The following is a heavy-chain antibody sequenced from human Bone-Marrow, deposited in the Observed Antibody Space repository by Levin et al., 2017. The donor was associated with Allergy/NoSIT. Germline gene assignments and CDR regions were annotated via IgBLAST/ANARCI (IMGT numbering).Heavy chain of an antibody. V-gene: IGHV4-4*02. CDR3: ARGNSVSEWSYHFDY. D-gene: IGHD3-3*01. CDR2: IYHSGST. CDR1: GGSISSNNW. Sequence: GSLRLSCAVSGGSISSNNWWSWVRQPPGKGLEWIGEIYHSGSTNYNPSLKSRVTISVDKPKTQFSLKLNSVTAADTAVYYCARGNSVSEWSYHFDYWGQGMLVTVSS. J-gene: IGHJ4*02.